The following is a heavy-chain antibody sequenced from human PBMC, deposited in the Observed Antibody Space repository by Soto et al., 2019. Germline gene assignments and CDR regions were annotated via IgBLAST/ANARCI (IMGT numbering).Heavy chain of an antibody. D-gene: IGHD2-21*02. Sequence: QVQLQESGPGLVKPSETLSLTCTVSGGSVSSGSYYWSWIRQPPGKGLAWIGYIYYSGSTNYNPSLKSRVTISVDTSKNQFSLKLSSVTAADSAVYYCARDRGVIHCGGDCSGWYFDLWGRGTLVTVSS. J-gene: IGHJ2*01. CDR1: GGSVSSGSYY. CDR3: ARDRGVIHCGGDCSGWYFDL. V-gene: IGHV4-61*01. CDR2: IYYSGST.